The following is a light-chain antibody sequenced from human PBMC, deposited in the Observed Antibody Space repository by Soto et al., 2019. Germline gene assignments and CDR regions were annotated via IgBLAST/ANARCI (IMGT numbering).Light chain of an antibody. J-gene: IGKJ4*01. V-gene: IGKV3-11*01. CDR3: QQGTYWLT. Sequence: EIMLTQSPATLSLSPGERATLSCRASQSVSNYLAWYQQKPGQAPRLLIYDASNRATGIPARFSGSGSGTDFTLTISSLEPEDFAVYFCQQGTYWLTFGGGTRVEIK. CDR1: QSVSNY. CDR2: DAS.